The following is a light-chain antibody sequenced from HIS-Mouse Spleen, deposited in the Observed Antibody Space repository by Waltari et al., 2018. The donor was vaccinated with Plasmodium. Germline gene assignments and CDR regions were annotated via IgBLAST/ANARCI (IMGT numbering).Light chain of an antibody. CDR1: QSVSSN. J-gene: IGKJ2*01. CDR3: QQYNNWPPYT. V-gene: IGKV3-15*01. Sequence: EIVMTQSPPTLSVSPGERATLSCRASQSVSSNLAWYQQNPGQAPRLLIYGASTRATGIPARFSGSGSGTEFTLTISSMQSEDFAVYYCQQYNNWPPYTFGQGTKLEIK. CDR2: GAS.